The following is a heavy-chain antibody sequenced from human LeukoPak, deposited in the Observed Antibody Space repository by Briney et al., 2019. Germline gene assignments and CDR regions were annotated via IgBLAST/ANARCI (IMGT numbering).Heavy chain of an antibody. CDR2: INTNTGNP. J-gene: IGHJ4*02. CDR3: ARVPLKIVVVPAATPASFDY. CDR1: GYTFTGYY. V-gene: IGHV7-4-1*02. D-gene: IGHD2-2*01. Sequence: ASVKVSCKASGYTFTGYYMHWVRQAPGQGLEWMGWINTNTGNPTYAQGFTGRFVFSLDTSVSTAYLQISSLKAEDTAVYYCARVPLKIVVVPAATPASFDYWGQGTLVTVSS.